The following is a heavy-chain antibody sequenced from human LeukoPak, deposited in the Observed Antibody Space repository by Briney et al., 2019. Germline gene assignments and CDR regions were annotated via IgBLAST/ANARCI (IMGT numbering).Heavy chain of an antibody. V-gene: IGHV4-61*02. CDR3: ARDGLATYYYYYYMDV. Sequence: SQTLSLTCTVSGGSISSGSYYWSWLRQPAGQGLEWIGRIYTSGSTNYNPSLKSRVTISVGTSKNQFSLRLSSVTAADTAVYFCARDGLATYYYYYYMDVWGKGTTVTVSS. D-gene: IGHD6-6*01. J-gene: IGHJ6*03. CDR1: GGSISSGSYY. CDR2: IYTSGST.